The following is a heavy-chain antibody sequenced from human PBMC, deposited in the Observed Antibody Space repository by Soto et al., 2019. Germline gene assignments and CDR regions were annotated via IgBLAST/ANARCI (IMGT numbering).Heavy chain of an antibody. CDR2: ISSSSSYI. CDR1: GFTFSSYS. V-gene: IGHV3-21*01. Sequence: PGGSLRLSCAASGFTFSSYSMNWVRQAPGKGLGWVSSISSSSSYIYYADSVKGRFTISRDNAKNSLYLQMNSLRAEDTAVYYCASLRTGYGPVIWGQGTMVTVSS. D-gene: IGHD7-27*01. J-gene: IGHJ3*02. CDR3: ASLRTGYGPVI.